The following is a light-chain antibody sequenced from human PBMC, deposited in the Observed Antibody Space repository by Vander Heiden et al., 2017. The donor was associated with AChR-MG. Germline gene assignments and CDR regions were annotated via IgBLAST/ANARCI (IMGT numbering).Light chain of an antibody. CDR2: DAA. CDR3: QQYDNIPWT. CDR1: QDITNY. V-gene: IGKV1-33*01. Sequence: DLQLTQSPSSLSASVGDRVTITCQASQDITNYLNWYQQKPGKAPKRLLYDAATLKAGGPSRCSRSGAGTEESIIISSLQHEDISTDYCQQYDNIPWTFGQGTKVEIK. J-gene: IGKJ1*01.